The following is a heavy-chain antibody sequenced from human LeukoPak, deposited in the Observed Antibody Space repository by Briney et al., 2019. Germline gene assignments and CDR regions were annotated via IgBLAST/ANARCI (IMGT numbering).Heavy chain of an antibody. J-gene: IGHJ4*02. V-gene: IGHV3-23*01. CDR3: AKAMLGTAMFDY. CDR2: ISGSGYST. CDR1: GFTFSSYG. Sequence: GGSLRLSCAVSGFTFSSYGTSWVREAPGKGVEWVSAISGSGYSTYYADSVKGRFTISRDNSKNTLYLQMNSLRAEDTAVYYCAKAMLGTAMFDYWGQGTLVTVSS. D-gene: IGHD5-18*01.